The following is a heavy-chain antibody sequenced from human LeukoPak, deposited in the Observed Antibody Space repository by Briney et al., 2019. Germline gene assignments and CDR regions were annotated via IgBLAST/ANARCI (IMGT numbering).Heavy chain of an antibody. Sequence: GGSLRLSCAASGFTVSSNYMSWVRQAPGKGLEWVSSITSSSDYIYYADSVKGRFTISRDNAKNSLYLQMNSLRAEDTAVYYCARESCSGGSCYSAAFDIWGQGTMVTVSS. D-gene: IGHD2-15*01. J-gene: IGHJ3*02. CDR2: ITSSSDYI. V-gene: IGHV3-21*01. CDR3: ARESCSGGSCYSAAFDI. CDR1: GFTVSSNY.